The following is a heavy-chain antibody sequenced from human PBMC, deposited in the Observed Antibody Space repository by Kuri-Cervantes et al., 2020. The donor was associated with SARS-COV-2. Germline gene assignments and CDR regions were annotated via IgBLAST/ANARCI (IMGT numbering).Heavy chain of an antibody. CDR2: ISSSSSYI. CDR3: ARGHLAGGYYYYYMDV. J-gene: IGHJ6*03. V-gene: IGHV3-21*01. D-gene: IGHD6-19*01. Sequence: LSLTCAASGFTFSSYSMNWVRQAPGKGLEWVSSISSSSSYIYYADSVKGRFTISRDNAKNSLYLQMNSLRAEDTAVYYCARGHLAGGYYYYYMDVWGKGTTVTVSS. CDR1: GFTFSSYS.